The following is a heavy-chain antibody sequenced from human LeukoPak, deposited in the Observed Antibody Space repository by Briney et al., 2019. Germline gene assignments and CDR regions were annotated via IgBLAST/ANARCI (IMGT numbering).Heavy chain of an antibody. J-gene: IGHJ4*02. V-gene: IGHV4-4*07. CDR1: GGSISSYY. Sequence: SETLSPTCTVSGGSISSYYWSWIRQPAGKGLEWIGRIYPSGSTNYNPSLKSRVTISVDTSKNQFSLKLSSVTAADTAVYYCARDLAVAGKGFDYWGQGTLVTVSS. CDR3: ARDLAVAGKGFDY. D-gene: IGHD6-19*01. CDR2: IYPSGST.